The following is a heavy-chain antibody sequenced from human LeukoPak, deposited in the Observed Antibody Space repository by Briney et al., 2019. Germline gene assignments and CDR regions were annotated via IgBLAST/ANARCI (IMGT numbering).Heavy chain of an antibody. CDR3: ASSSGGDFWNGYRLYFAY. Sequence: SQTLSLTCTVSGGSISSSDYYWSWLRQPPGKGLEWIGYISYSGSTYSNPSLKSRVSISVDTSRNQFSLKLTSVTAADTAVYYCASSSGGDFWNGYRLYFAYWGQGSLVTVSP. D-gene: IGHD3-3*01. CDR2: ISYSGST. V-gene: IGHV4-30-4*01. J-gene: IGHJ4*02. CDR1: GGSISSSDYY.